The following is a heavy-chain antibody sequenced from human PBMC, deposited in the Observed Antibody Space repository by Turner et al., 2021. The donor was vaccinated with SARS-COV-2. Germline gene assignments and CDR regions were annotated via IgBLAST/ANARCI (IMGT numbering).Heavy chain of an antibody. J-gene: IGHJ5*02. CDR1: GYPLTELS. D-gene: IGHD2-2*01. Sequence: QVQLVQSGAEVKKPGASVKVSCKISGYPLTELSMYWVRQAPGTGLEWMGGFDPEDGETIYAQNFQGRVTMTEDTSTDTAYMELSSLSSEDTAVYFCATGYQLRVNWFDPWGQGTLVTVSS. CDR2: FDPEDGET. V-gene: IGHV1-24*01. CDR3: ATGYQLRVNWFDP.